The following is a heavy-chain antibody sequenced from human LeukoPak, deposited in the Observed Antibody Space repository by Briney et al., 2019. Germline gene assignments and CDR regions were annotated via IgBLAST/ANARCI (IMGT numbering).Heavy chain of an antibody. CDR1: GFTFSSCA. CDR3: AKDSYGSSSIPYFFDY. Sequence: GGSLRLSCAASGFTFSSCAMNWVRQAPGKGLEWVSGTSGSGGSTYYADSVRGRFTISRDNSKNTLYLQMNSLRAEDTAVYYCAKDSYGSSSIPYFFDYWGQGTLVTVSS. V-gene: IGHV3-23*01. D-gene: IGHD2-2*01. J-gene: IGHJ4*02. CDR2: TSGSGGST.